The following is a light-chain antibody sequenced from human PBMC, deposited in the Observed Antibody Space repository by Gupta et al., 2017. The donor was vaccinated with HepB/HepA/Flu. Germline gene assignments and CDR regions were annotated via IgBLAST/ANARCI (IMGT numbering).Light chain of an antibody. V-gene: IGKV4-1*01. Sequence: DTAITQTLDSSPPSLGERATINCKSSQSVLYSSNNKNYLAWYQQKPGQPPKLLIYWASTRESGVPDRFSGSGSGTDFTLTISSLQAEDVAVYYCQQYYSTPPTFGQGTKVEIK. CDR1: QSVLYSSNNKNY. CDR2: WAS. CDR3: QQYYSTPPT. J-gene: IGKJ1*01.